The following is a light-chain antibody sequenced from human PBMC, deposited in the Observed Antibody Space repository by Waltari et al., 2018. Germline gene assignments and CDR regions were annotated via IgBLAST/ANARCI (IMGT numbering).Light chain of an antibody. CDR3: ASWDDGLNGWM. CDR2: TSN. J-gene: IGLJ3*02. Sequence: QSVLNQPPSASAIPGQRVTISCSGDNSNIGRNFVLWFQQAPQMAPKLLIHTSNQRPSGVPDRFSGSRSGTSASLAISGLQSEDEADYYCASWDDGLNGWMFGGGTKVTVL. V-gene: IGLV1-44*01. CDR1: NSNIGRNF.